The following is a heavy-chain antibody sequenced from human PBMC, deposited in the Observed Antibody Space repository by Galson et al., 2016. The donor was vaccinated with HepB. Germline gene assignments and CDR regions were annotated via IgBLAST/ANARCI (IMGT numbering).Heavy chain of an antibody. CDR3: AFIYYRSG. CDR1: GFTFKTYG. V-gene: IGHV3-23*01. D-gene: IGHD3-10*01. Sequence: SLRLSCAASGFTFKTYGMSWVRQAPGKGLEWVSSITGTGGSTFYADSVKGRFTISRDNSMNTLYLQMHTPRAEDTALYYCAFIYYRSGWGQGTLVTVSS. J-gene: IGHJ4*02. CDR2: ITGTGGST.